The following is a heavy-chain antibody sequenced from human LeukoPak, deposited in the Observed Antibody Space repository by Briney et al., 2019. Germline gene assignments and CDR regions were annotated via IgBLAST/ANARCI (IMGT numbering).Heavy chain of an antibody. D-gene: IGHD3-22*01. CDR2: ISADGNIE. CDR1: GFIFSNYP. V-gene: IGHV3-30-3*01. Sequence: GGSLRLSCAASGFIFSNYPMHWVRQAPGKGLEWVAVISADGNIEHYADSAKGRFTLSRDNAKSTAYLQMNSLRSEDTAVYYCARNDPDSSEDWGQGTLVTVSS. CDR3: ARNDPDSSED. J-gene: IGHJ4*02.